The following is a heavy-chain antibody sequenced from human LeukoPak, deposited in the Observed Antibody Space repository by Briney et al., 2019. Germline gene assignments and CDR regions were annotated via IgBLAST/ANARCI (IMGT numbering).Heavy chain of an antibody. J-gene: IGHJ6*03. V-gene: IGHV1-18*01. Sequence: GASVKVSCKASGYTFTSYGISWVRQAPGQGLEWTGWISAYNGNTNYAQKLQGRVTMTTDTSTSTAYMELRSLRSDDTAVYYCARRLDSSSWGYYYYMDVWGKGTTVTVSS. CDR2: ISAYNGNT. D-gene: IGHD6-13*01. CDR3: ARRLDSSSWGYYYYMDV. CDR1: GYTFTSYG.